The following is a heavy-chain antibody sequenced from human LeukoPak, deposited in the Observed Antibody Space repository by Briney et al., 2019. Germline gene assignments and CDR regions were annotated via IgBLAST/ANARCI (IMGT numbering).Heavy chain of an antibody. V-gene: IGHV3-21*01. CDR1: GFTFSSYG. D-gene: IGHD6-13*01. CDR3: ARAAIAAARIYYYMDV. CDR2: ISTSSSYI. J-gene: IGHJ6*03. Sequence: GGSLRLPCAASGFTFSSYGMHWVRQAPGKGLEWVSFISTSSSYIHNADSVKGRFTISRDNAENSLYLQMNSLRAEDTAVYYCARAAIAAARIYYYMDVWGKGTTVTVSS.